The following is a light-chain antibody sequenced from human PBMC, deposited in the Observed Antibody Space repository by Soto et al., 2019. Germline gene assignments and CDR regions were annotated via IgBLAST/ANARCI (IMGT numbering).Light chain of an antibody. V-gene: IGKV1-5*01. CDR1: QSISSW. CDR2: DAS. Sequence: DSQITQSPSTLSASVGDRVTITCRASQSISSWLAWYQQKPGKAPKLLIYDASSLESGVPSRFSGSGSGTEFTLTISSLQPDDFATYYCQQYNSYSGTFGQGTKVDI. CDR3: QQYNSYSGT. J-gene: IGKJ1*01.